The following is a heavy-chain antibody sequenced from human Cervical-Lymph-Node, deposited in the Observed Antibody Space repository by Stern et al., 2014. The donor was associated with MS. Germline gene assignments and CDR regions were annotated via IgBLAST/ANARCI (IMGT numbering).Heavy chain of an antibody. CDR2: ISVDNGNT. Sequence: VQLVESGAEVRKPGASVKLSCKASGYTFTSYGISWVRQAPGQGLEWMGWISVDNGNTDYAQKFQGRVTMTADTSTDTAYMKLRRLRSDETAVYYCAVAAAGTSWFDPWGQGTLVTVTS. D-gene: IGHD6-13*01. J-gene: IGHJ5*02. V-gene: IGHV1-18*01. CDR3: AVAAAGTSWFDP. CDR1: GYTFTSYG.